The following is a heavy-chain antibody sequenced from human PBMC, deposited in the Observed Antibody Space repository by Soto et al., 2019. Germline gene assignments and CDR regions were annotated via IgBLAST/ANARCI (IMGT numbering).Heavy chain of an antibody. CDR2: IIPIFGTA. CDR1: GGTFSSYA. J-gene: IGHJ6*02. D-gene: IGHD1-26*01. V-gene: IGHV1-69*13. Sequence: SVKVSCKASGGTFSSYAISWVRQAPGQGLEWMGGIIPIFGTANYAQKFQGRVTITADESTSTAYMELSSLRSEDTAVYYCARDVNRGSHCDCYSGMDVWGQGNTVTVSS. CDR3: ARDVNRGSHCDCYSGMDV.